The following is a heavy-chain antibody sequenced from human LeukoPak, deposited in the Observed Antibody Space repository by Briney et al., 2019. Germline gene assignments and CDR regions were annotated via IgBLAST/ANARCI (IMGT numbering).Heavy chain of an antibody. J-gene: IGHJ3*01. V-gene: IGHV1-18*04. Sequence: ASVKVSCKASGYTFTSYGISWVRQAPGQGLEWMGWISAYNGNTNYAQKLQGRATMTTDTSTSTAYMELRSLRSDDTAVYYCARDQKYSSSWRHAFDVWGQGTMVTVSS. CDR2: ISAYNGNT. CDR1: GYTFTSYG. D-gene: IGHD6-13*01. CDR3: ARDQKYSSSWRHAFDV.